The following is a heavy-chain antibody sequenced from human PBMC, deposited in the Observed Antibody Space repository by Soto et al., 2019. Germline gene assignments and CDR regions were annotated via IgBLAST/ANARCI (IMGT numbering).Heavy chain of an antibody. Sequence: QVQLVESGGGVVQPGRSLRLSCAASGFTFSSYGMHWVRQAPGKGLKWVAVISYDGSNKYYADSVKGRFTISRDNSKNTLYLQMNSLRAEDTAVYSCAKDYSNYVYYHYGMDVWGQGTTVTVSS. CDR2: ISYDGSNK. D-gene: IGHD4-4*01. V-gene: IGHV3-30*18. CDR3: AKDYSNYVYYHYGMDV. J-gene: IGHJ6*02. CDR1: GFTFSSYG.